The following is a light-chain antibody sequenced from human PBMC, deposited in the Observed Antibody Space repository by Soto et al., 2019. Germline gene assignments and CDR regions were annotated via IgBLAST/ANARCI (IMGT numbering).Light chain of an antibody. V-gene: IGLV1-47*01. CDR1: SSNIGRNH. CDR2: RNN. CDR3: AAWDDSLSGVV. Sequence: QSVLTQPPSAAGTPGQRVTISCSGSSSNIGRNHVYWYQQLPGTAPKLLIYRNNQRPSGVPDRFSGSESGTSASLAISGLRSEDEADYYCAAWDDSLSGVVFGGGPKLTVL. J-gene: IGLJ2*01.